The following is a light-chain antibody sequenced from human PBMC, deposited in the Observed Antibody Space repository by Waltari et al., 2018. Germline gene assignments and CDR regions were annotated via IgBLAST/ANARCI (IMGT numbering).Light chain of an antibody. Sequence: AIRITQSPSSLSASTGNRVTITCRASQSISSYLAWYQQKPGKAPKVLIYAASTLQSGVPSRFSGSGSGTDFTLTISCLQSEDFATYYCQQSYSTPSFGQGTKVEIK. CDR2: AAS. V-gene: IGKV1-8*01. J-gene: IGKJ1*01. CDR1: QSISSY. CDR3: QQSYSTPS.